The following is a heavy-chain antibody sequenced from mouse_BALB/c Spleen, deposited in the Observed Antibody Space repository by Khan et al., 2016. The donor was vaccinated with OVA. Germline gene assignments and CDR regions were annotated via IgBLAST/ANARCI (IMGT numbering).Heavy chain of an antibody. CDR2: INPSTDGT. CDR1: GYTFTNYV. D-gene: IGHD4-1*01. Sequence: VQLKQSGPELIKPGASVKMSCKASGYTFTNYVIHWVRQRPGQGLEWIGYINPSTDGTRYNEKFKGKATLTSDKSSSTAYLEFSSLTSEDSAVYYCAREASSWDFSFPYWGQGTLVTVSA. CDR3: AREASSWDFSFPY. V-gene: IGHV1S136*01. J-gene: IGHJ3*01.